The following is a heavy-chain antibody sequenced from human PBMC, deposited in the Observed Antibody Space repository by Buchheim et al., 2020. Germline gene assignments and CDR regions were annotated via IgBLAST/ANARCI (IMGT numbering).Heavy chain of an antibody. Sequence: QVQLVQSGAEVKKPGASVKVSCKASGYTFTSYDISWVRQATGQGLEWMGWMNPNSGNTRYSQNFQGRVTMTGNTSISTAYMEASSLGSEDTAVYFCARGRRSTVFGVVILDYWGQGTL. D-gene: IGHD3-3*01. V-gene: IGHV1-8*01. CDR2: MNPNSGNT. CDR1: GYTFTSYD. CDR3: ARGRRSTVFGVVILDY. J-gene: IGHJ4*02.